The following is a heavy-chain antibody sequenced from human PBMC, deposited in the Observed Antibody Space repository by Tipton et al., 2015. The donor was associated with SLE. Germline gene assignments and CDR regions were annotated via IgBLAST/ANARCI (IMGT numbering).Heavy chain of an antibody. J-gene: IGHJ3*01. Sequence: SLRLSCEASGFIFSSYEMHWVRQAPGKGLEWVALLSYDGSKKNYADSVKGRFTISRDNSRKILYLQLDSLRVDDTAVYYCTRFRGAFDFWGQGTRVTVS. CDR3: TRFRGAFDF. D-gene: IGHD3-10*01. CDR1: GFIFSSYE. V-gene: IGHV3-30*03. CDR2: LSYDGSKK.